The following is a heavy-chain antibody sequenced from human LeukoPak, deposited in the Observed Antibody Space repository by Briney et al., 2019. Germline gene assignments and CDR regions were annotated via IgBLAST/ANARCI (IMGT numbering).Heavy chain of an antibody. CDR1: GGSTSSSNYY. D-gene: IGHD3-3*01. Sequence: SETLSLTCTVSGGSTSSSNYYWGWIRQPPGKGLAWIGGIHYSGNTYYNPSLKSRVTISIDTSKNQFSLKLSSVTAADTAVYYCARLGAGPTYYDFWSGYSSFYFDYWGQGTLVTVSS. J-gene: IGHJ4*02. CDR3: ARLGAGPTYYDFWSGYSSFYFDY. V-gene: IGHV4-39*01. CDR2: IHYSGNT.